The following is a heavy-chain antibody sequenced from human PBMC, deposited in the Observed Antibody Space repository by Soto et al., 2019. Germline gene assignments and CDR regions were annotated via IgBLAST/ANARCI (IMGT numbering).Heavy chain of an antibody. CDR3: TRRPPSSGHPGLYAFDI. Sequence: QVQLVQSGAEVKKPGASVKVSCKASGYTFTSYYMHWVRQAPGQGLEWMGIVTPTGDYTAYAQKFQGRVIMTRDTSATTVYMELSSLTSEDTAVYYCTRRPPSSGHPGLYAFDIWGQGTMVTVSS. D-gene: IGHD3-22*01. CDR1: GYTFTSYY. V-gene: IGHV1-46*01. J-gene: IGHJ3*02. CDR2: VTPTGDYT.